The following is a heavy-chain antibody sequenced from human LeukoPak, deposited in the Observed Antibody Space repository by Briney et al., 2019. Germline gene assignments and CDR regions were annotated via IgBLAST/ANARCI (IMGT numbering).Heavy chain of an antibody. CDR3: ARVDCSSSSCYTPHYFYGMDA. CDR2: ISSSGNTI. V-gene: IGHV3-11*01. J-gene: IGHJ6*02. CDR1: GFTFSDYY. D-gene: IGHD2-2*02. Sequence: GGSLRLSCAASGFTFSDYYMSWIRQAPGKGLEWVSYISSSGNTIYYADSVKGRFTISRDNAKNSLYLQINSLRAEDAAVYYCARVDCSSSSCYTPHYFYGMDAWGQGTTVTVSS.